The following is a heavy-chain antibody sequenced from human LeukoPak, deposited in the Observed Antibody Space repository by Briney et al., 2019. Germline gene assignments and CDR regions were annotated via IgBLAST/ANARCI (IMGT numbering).Heavy chain of an antibody. CDR2: IYYSGST. V-gene: IGHV4-39*01. Sequence: EPSETLSLTCTVSGGSISSSSYYWGWIRQPPGKGLEWIGSIYYSGSTYYNPSLKSRVTISVDTSKNQFSLKLSSVTAADTAVYYCASQPYYDSSGYYFYWGQGTLVTVSS. CDR1: GGSISSSSYY. J-gene: IGHJ4*02. D-gene: IGHD3-22*01. CDR3: ASQPYYDSSGYYFY.